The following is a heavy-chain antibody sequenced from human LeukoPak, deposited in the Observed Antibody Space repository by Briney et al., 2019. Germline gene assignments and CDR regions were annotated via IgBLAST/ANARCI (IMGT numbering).Heavy chain of an antibody. V-gene: IGHV3-7*01. D-gene: IGHD3/OR15-3a*01. CDR1: GFTFSSYW. CDR3: AKDGGTGYTFDY. Sequence: PGGSLRLSCAASGFTFSSYWMSWVRQAPGKGLEWVANIKQDGSEKYYVDSVKGRFTISRDNAKNSLYLQMNSLRTEDSAVYYCAKDGGTGYTFDYWGQGTLVTVSS. J-gene: IGHJ4*02. CDR2: IKQDGSEK.